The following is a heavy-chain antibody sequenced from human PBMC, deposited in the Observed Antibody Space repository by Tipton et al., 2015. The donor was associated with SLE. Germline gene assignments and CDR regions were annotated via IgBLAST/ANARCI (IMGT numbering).Heavy chain of an antibody. CDR1: GGSISSHY. Sequence: TLSLTCTVSGGSISSHYWSWIRQPPGKGLEWIGYIYYSGSTNYNPSPKSRVTISVDTSKNQFSLKLSSVTAADTAVYYCARDSPARYSSGWYGVDYWGQGTLVTVSS. CDR3: ARDSPARYSSGWYGVDY. J-gene: IGHJ4*02. D-gene: IGHD6-19*01. CDR2: IYYSGST. V-gene: IGHV4-59*11.